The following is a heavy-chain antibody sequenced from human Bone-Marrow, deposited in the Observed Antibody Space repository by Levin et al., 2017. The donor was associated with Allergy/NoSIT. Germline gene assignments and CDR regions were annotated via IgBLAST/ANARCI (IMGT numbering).Heavy chain of an antibody. CDR3: ATTMVGANNGLDV. CDR2: IIPILGTP. D-gene: IGHD1-26*01. Sequence: SVKVSCKASGGTFRGYAFTWVRQAPGQGLEWMGGIIPILGTPNYAQKNQGRVTILADESTSTAYMELSNLRSEDTAVYYCATTMVGANNGLDVWGQGTAVTVSS. V-gene: IGHV1-69*13. CDR1: GGTFRGYA. J-gene: IGHJ6*02.